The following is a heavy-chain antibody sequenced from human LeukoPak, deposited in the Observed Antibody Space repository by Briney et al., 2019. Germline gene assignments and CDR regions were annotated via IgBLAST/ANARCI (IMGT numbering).Heavy chain of an antibody. CDR2: IYSGGST. D-gene: IGHD6-13*01. V-gene: IGHV3-53*05. CDR3: ARAKLAAAGTDRAFDI. CDR1: GFTVGTNS. J-gene: IGHJ3*02. Sequence: PGGSLRLSCAASGFTVGTNSMSWVRQSPGKGLEWVSVIYSGGSTYYADSVNGRFTISRDNSRNTLFLQMNSLRAEDTAVYYCARAKLAAAGTDRAFDIWGQGTMVTVSS.